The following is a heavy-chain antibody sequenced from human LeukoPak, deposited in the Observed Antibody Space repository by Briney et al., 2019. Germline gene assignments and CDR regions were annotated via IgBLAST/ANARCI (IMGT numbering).Heavy chain of an antibody. CDR1: GLTFSSYA. V-gene: IGHV3-23*01. Sequence: GGSLRPSCVDAGLTFSSYAMRWVRQVPGKGLGWVSGISDSGGSKYYADTVKGRFTISRDNSKNTLYLQMNSLRAEDTAIYYCASRQGLGWHYVNWGQGTLVTVSS. D-gene: IGHD3-10*02. CDR2: ISDSGGSK. J-gene: IGHJ4*02. CDR3: ASRQGLGWHYVN.